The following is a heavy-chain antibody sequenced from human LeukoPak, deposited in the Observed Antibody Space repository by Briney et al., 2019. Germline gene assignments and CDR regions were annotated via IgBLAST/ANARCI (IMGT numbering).Heavy chain of an antibody. Sequence: PSETLSLTCAVYGGSFSGYYWSWIRQPPGKGLEWIGEINHNGSTNYNPSLKSRVTISVDTSKNQFSLKLSSVTAADTAVYYCARGQAYYDFWSGHSSPDYWGQGTLVTVSS. J-gene: IGHJ4*02. V-gene: IGHV4-34*01. CDR1: GGSFSGYY. CDR3: ARGQAYYDFWSGHSSPDY. CDR2: INHNGST. D-gene: IGHD3-3*01.